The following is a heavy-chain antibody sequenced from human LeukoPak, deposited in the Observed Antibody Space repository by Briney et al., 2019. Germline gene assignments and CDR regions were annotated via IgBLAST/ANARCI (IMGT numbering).Heavy chain of an antibody. J-gene: IGHJ5*02. Sequence: SETLSLTCAVSGYSISSGYYWGWIRQPPGKGLEWIGSIYHSGSTYYNPSLKSRVTISVDTSKNQFSLKLGSVTAADTAVYYCARQGDQLLSLNWFDPWGQGTLVTVSS. V-gene: IGHV4-38-2*01. D-gene: IGHD2-2*01. CDR1: GYSISSGYY. CDR2: IYHSGST. CDR3: ARQGDQLLSLNWFDP.